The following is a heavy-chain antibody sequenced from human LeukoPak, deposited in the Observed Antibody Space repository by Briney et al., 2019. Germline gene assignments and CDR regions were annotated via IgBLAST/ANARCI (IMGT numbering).Heavy chain of an antibody. CDR1: GGSIRSYY. J-gene: IGHJ5*02. V-gene: IGHV4-59*12. CDR3: ARDRLTKATESGWFDP. D-gene: IGHD1-14*01. Sequence: SETLSLTCTVSGGSIRSYYWSWIRQPPGKGLEWIWYIYDSGSTNYNPSLKSRVTISVDTSKNQFSLKLSSVTAADTAVYYCARDRLTKATESGWFDPWGQGTLVTVSS. CDR2: IYDSGST.